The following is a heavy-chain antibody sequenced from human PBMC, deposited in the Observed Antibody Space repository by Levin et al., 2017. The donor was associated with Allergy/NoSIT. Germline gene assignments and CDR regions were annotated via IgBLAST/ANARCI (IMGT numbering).Heavy chain of an antibody. J-gene: IGHJ4*02. D-gene: IGHD3-10*01. CDR2: INPNSGGT. CDR3: ARGPKTYYYGSGSYYFDY. Sequence: GASVKVSCKASGYTFTGYYMHWVRQAPGQGLEWMGWINPNSGGTNYAQKFQGRVTMTRDTSISTAYMELSRLRSDDTAVYYCARGPKTYYYGSGSYYFDYWGQGTLVTVSS. V-gene: IGHV1-2*02. CDR1: GYTFTGYY.